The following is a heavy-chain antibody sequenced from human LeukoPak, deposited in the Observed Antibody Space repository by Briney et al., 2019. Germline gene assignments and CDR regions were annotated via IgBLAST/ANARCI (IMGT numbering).Heavy chain of an antibody. CDR2: IIPIFGTA. D-gene: IGHD3-16*02. J-gene: IGHJ5*02. CDR1: GGTFSSYA. V-gene: IGHV1-69*13. Sequence: SVKVSCKASGGTFSSYAISWVRQAPGQGLEWMGGIIPIFGTANYAQKFQGRVTITADESTSTAYMELSSLRSEDTAVYYCARAGLRLGELSLNWFDPWGQGTLVTVSS. CDR3: ARAGLRLGELSLNWFDP.